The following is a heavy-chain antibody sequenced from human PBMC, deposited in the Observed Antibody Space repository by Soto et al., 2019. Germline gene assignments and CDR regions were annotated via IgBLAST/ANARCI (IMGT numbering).Heavy chain of an antibody. Sequence: EVQLLESGGGLVQPGGSLRLSCAASGFTFSSYAMSWVRQAPGKGLEWVSAISGSGGSTYYADSVKGRFTISGDNSKNTLYLQMNSLRAEDTAVYYCAKERRGMFHLAYAFDIWGQGTMVTVSS. CDR2: ISGSGGST. CDR1: GFTFSSYA. CDR3: AKERRGMFHLAYAFDI. D-gene: IGHD3-16*01. J-gene: IGHJ3*02. V-gene: IGHV3-23*01.